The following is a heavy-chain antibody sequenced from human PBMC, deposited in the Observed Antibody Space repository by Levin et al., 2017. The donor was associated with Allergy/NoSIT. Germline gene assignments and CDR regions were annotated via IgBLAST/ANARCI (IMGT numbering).Heavy chain of an antibody. D-gene: IGHD6-13*01. CDR3: ARATRSSLIHYFDY. CDR1: GFSIPNFY. CDR2: VYYSGST. J-gene: IGHJ4*02. V-gene: IGHV4-59*01. Sequence: SQTLSLTCTVSGFSIPNFYWSWIRQPPGKELEWIGYVYYSGSTNYNPSLKSRVTLSVATSKNQFSLRLSSVTAADTAVYYCARATRSSLIHYFDYWGQGTLVTVSS.